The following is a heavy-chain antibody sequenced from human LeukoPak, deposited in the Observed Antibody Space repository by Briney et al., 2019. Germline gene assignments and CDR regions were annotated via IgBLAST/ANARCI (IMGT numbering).Heavy chain of an antibody. CDR1: GFTFTTYW. CDR2: IKPDGSEK. CDR3: ARRQLADSY. Sequence: PGGSLRLSCAASGFTFTTYWMSWIRQTPGKGLEWVAKIKPDGSEKSYVDSVKGRFTISRDNAKNSVFLQMDSLRVEDTALYYCARRQLADSYWGQGALVTVSS. J-gene: IGHJ4*02. D-gene: IGHD3-22*01. V-gene: IGHV3-7*01.